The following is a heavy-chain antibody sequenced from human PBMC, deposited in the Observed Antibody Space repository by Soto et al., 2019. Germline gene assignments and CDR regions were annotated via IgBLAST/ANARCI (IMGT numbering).Heavy chain of an antibody. D-gene: IGHD3-10*01. CDR2: INSNGGST. Sequence: GGSLRLSCAASGFTFSSYAMHWVRQAPGKGLEYVSTINSNGGSTYYANSVKGRFTISRDNSKSTLYLQMGSLRAEDMAVYYCARDGGRYYLDYWGQGTLVTVSS. J-gene: IGHJ4*02. V-gene: IGHV3-64*01. CDR3: ARDGGRYYLDY. CDR1: GFTFSSYA.